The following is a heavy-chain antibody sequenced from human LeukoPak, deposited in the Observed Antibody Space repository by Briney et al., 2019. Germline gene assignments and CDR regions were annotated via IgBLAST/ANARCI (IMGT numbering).Heavy chain of an antibody. CDR1: GFAFSKYW. V-gene: IGHV3-74*01. Sequence: GGSPRLSCAASGFAFSKYWIHWVRQRPGEGLMWVSRINNDGSATVYADSVRGRFTISRDNDENTVYLQMSSLRSEDTAVYYCVRAGHQDYYYFDLWGRGTLVSVSS. CDR3: VRAGHQDYYYFDL. J-gene: IGHJ2*01. CDR2: INNDGSAT.